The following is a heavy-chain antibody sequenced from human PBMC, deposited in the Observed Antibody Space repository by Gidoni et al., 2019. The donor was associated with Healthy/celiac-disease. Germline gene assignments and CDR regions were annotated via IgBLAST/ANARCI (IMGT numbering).Heavy chain of an antibody. CDR1: GGSISSYY. D-gene: IGHD2-15*01. V-gene: IGHV4-4*07. CDR2: IYTSGSN. CDR3: ARICSGGSGYGYYGMDV. J-gene: IGHJ6*02. Sequence: QVQLQESGPGLVKPSETLSLTCPVSGGSISSYYWSWIRQPAGKGLEWIGRIYTSGSNNYNPSLKSRVTMSVDTSKNKFSLKLSSVTAADTAVYYCARICSGGSGYGYYGMDVWGQGTTVTVSS.